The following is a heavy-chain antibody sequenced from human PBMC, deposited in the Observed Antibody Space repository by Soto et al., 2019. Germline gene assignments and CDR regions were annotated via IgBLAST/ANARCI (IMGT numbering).Heavy chain of an antibody. CDR1: GGSISSYY. J-gene: IGHJ4*02. V-gene: IGHV4-59*12. CDR2: IYYSGST. D-gene: IGHD2-2*01. CDR3: ARAVSSWCSSTSCYGIYYFDY. Sequence: SETLSLTCTVSGGSISSYYWSWIRQPPGKGLEWIGYIYYSGSTNYNPSLKSRVTISVDTSKNQFSLKLSSVTAADTAVYYCARAVSSWCSSTSCYGIYYFDYWGQGTLVTVSS.